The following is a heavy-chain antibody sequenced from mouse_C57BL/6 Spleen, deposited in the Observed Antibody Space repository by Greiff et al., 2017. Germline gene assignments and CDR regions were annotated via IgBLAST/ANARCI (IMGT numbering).Heavy chain of an antibody. Sequence: EVHLVESGGDLVKPGGSLKLSCAASGFTFSSYGMSWVRQTPDKRLEWVATISSGGSYTYYPDSVKGRFTISSDNAKNTLYLQMSSLKSEDTAMYYCARQGRLDYWGQGTTLTVSS. V-gene: IGHV5-6*01. CDR1: GFTFSSYG. CDR3: ARQGRLDY. CDR2: ISSGGSYT. J-gene: IGHJ2*01.